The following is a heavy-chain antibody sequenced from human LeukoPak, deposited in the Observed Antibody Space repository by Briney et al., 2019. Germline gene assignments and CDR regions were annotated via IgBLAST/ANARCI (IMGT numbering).Heavy chain of an antibody. D-gene: IGHD6-13*01. CDR2: ISYDGSNK. CDR1: GFTFSSYA. CDR3: ARGPPYSSSWFGYFDY. Sequence: GGSLRLSCAASGFTFSSYAMHWVRQAPGKGLEWVAVISYDGSNKYYADSVKGRFTISRDNSKNTLYLQMNSLRAEDTAVYYCARGPPYSSSWFGYFDYWGQGTLVTVSS. V-gene: IGHV3-30-3*01. J-gene: IGHJ4*02.